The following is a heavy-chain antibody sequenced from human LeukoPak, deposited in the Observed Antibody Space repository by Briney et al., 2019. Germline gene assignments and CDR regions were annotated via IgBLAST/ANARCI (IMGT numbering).Heavy chain of an antibody. CDR2: ISSSGSTI. Sequence: PGGSLRLSCAASGFTFSDYYMSWIRQAPGKGLEWVSYISSSGSTIYYADSVKGRFTISRDNSKNTLYLQMNSLRAEDTAVYYCANRGGWLGPPPDYWGQGTLVTVSS. CDR3: ANRGGWLGPPPDY. D-gene: IGHD6-19*01. CDR1: GFTFSDYY. J-gene: IGHJ4*02. V-gene: IGHV3-11*01.